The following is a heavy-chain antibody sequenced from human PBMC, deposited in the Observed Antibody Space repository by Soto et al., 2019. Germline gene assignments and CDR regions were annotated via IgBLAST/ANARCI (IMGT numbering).Heavy chain of an antibody. Sequence: GASVKVSCKASGYTFTSYGISWVRQAPGQGLEWMGWISAYNGNTNYAQKLQGRVTMTTDTSTSTAYMELRSLRSDDTAVYYCASSYGSGSYYRVWFDPWGQGTLVTVSS. CDR2: ISAYNGNT. J-gene: IGHJ5*02. CDR1: GYTFTSYG. D-gene: IGHD3-10*01. V-gene: IGHV1-18*01. CDR3: ASSYGSGSYYRVWFDP.